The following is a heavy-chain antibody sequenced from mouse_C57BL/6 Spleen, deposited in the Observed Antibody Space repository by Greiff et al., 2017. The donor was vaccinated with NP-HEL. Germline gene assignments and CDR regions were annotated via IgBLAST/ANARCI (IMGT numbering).Heavy chain of an antibody. D-gene: IGHD3-2*02. CDR2: IDPSDSYT. J-gene: IGHJ1*03. V-gene: IGHV1-50*01. CDR1: GYTFTSYW. Sequence: QVQLQQPGAELVKPGASVKLSCKASGYTFTSYWMQWVKQRPGQGLEWIGEIDPSDSYTNYNQKFKGKATLTVDTSSSTAYMQLSSLTSEDSAVYYCARDSSGHWYFDVWGTGTTVTVSS. CDR3: ARDSSGHWYFDV.